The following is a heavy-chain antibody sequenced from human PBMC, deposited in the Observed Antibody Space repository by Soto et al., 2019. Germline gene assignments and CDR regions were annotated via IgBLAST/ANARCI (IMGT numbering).Heavy chain of an antibody. CDR3: ARFVRSCSGTTCYTRADV. Sequence: EILCLNCIVSVGSVSIETHYWSWIRQPPGKRLEWIGFIYSSGSTNYNPSLKSRVTMSVDTSKNQFSLKLRSVIVADTAVYHCARFVRSCSGTTCYTRADVWGQGTTVTVS. CDR2: IYSSGST. J-gene: IGHJ6*01. V-gene: IGHV4-61*01. CDR1: VGSVSIETHY. D-gene: IGHD2-2*02.